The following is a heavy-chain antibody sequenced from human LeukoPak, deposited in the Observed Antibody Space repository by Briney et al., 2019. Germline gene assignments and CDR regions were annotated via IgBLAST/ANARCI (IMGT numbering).Heavy chain of an antibody. CDR2: ISYDGSNK. CDR1: GFTFSSYG. Sequence: GRSLRLSCAASGFTFSSYGMHWVRQAPGKGLEWVAVISYDGSNKYYADSVKGRFTISRDNSKNTLYLQMNSLRAEDTAVYYCAKDVRWFGGPYYYGMDVWGQGTTVTVSS. CDR3: AKDVRWFGGPYYYGMDV. J-gene: IGHJ6*02. D-gene: IGHD3-10*01. V-gene: IGHV3-30*18.